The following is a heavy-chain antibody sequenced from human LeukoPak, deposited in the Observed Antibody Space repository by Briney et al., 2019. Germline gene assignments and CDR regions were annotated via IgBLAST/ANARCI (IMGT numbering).Heavy chain of an antibody. D-gene: IGHD1-26*01. CDR1: GYTFTSYY. CDR2: INPSGGST. Sequence: ASVKVSCKASGYTFTSYYMHWVRQAPGQGLEWMGIINPSGGSTSYAQKFQGRVTMTRDTSTSTVYMELSSLRSEDTAVYYCASQIAVEYSGSSGTFDYWGQGTLVTVSS. V-gene: IGHV1-46*01. CDR3: ASQIAVEYSGSSGTFDY. J-gene: IGHJ4*02.